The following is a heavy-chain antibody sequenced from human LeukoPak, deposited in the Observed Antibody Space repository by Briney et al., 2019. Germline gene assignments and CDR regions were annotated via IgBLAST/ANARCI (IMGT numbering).Heavy chain of an antibody. CDR2: INPNSGGT. J-gene: IGHJ6*03. V-gene: IGHV1-2*02. Sequence: GASVKVSCKASGYTFTGYYMHWVRQAPGQGLEWMGWINPNSGGTNYAQKFQGRVTMTRDTSISTAYMELSRLRSDDTAVYYCARDPRVVTTRYYYYYMDVWGKGTTVTVSS. CDR1: GYTFTGYY. D-gene: IGHD4-23*01. CDR3: ARDPRVVTTRYYYYYMDV.